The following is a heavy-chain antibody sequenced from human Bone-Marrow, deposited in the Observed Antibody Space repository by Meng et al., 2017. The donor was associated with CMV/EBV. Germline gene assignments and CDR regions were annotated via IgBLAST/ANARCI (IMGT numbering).Heavy chain of an antibody. D-gene: IGHD4-23*01. V-gene: IGHV1-18*04. CDR3: ARDLMEGRDGGKGGY. Sequence: ASVKVSCKASGYTFTSYYMHWVRQAPGQGLEWMGWISAYNGNTNYAQKLQGRVTMTTDTSTSTAYMELRSLRSDDTAVYYCARDLMEGRDGGKGGYWGQGTLVTVSS. CDR1: GYTFTSYY. J-gene: IGHJ4*02. CDR2: ISAYNGNT.